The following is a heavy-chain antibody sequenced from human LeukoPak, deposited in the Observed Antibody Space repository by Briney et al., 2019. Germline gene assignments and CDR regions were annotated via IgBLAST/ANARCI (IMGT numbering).Heavy chain of an antibody. D-gene: IGHD6-19*01. CDR1: GFTFSSYS. J-gene: IGHJ4*02. CDR2: ISSSSSYI. Sequence: GGSLRLSCAASGFTFSSYSMNWVRQAPGKGLEWVPSISSSSSYIYYADSVKGRFTISRDNAKNSLYLQMNSLRAEDTAVYYCARPAGSSGWYWWGQGTLVTVSS. V-gene: IGHV3-21*01. CDR3: ARPAGSSGWYW.